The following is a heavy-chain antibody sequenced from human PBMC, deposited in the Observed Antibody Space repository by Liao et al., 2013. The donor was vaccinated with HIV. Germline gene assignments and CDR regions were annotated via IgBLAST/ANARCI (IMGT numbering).Heavy chain of an antibody. V-gene: IGHV4-4*07. Sequence: QVQMQESGPGLVKPSETLSLTCIVSGGSISSYYWTWIRQPVGKGLEWIGRLSGTGISNYNPSLKSRVTMSVDTSKNEVSLMLMSVTAADTAVYYCARGGQWFDPWGQGILVTVSS. CDR1: GGSISSYY. J-gene: IGHJ5*02. CDR2: LSGTGIS. CDR3: ARGGQWFDP.